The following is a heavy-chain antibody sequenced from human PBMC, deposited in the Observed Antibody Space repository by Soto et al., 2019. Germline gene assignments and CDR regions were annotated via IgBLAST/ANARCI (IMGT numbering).Heavy chain of an antibody. J-gene: IGHJ4*02. CDR2: IWYDGNKK. CDR3: ARVKYCSSTSCYVAFDY. CDR1: GFTFSSYG. D-gene: IGHD2-2*01. Sequence: GGSLRLSWAASGFTFSSYGMHWVRQAPGKGLEWVAVIWYDGNKKYYADSVKGRFTISRDNSKNTLYLQMNSLRAEDTAVYYCARVKYCSSTSCYVAFDYWGQGTLVTVSS. V-gene: IGHV3-33*01.